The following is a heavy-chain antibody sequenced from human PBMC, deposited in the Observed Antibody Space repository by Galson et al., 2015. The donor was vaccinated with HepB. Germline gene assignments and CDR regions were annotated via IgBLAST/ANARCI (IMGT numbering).Heavy chain of an antibody. D-gene: IGHD6-13*01. V-gene: IGHV3-23*01. CDR1: GFAFSSYA. Sequence: SLRLSCAASGFAFSSYAMSWVRQAPGKGLEWVSAISGSGGSTYYADSVKGRFTISRDNSKNTLYLQMNSLRAEDTAVYYCAKRGHSSSWSDAFDIWGQGTMVTVSS. CDR2: ISGSGGST. CDR3: AKRGHSSSWSDAFDI. J-gene: IGHJ3*02.